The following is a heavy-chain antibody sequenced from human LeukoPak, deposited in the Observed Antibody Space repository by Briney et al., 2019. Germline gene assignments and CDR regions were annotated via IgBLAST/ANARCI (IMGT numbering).Heavy chain of an antibody. CDR1: GFTLESYV. Sequence: GGSLRLSCVASGFTLESYVFHWVRQTPGKGMEWVAVISYDESKTYYADSVKGRFTISRDNSQKTVYVQMSSLRPEDTAVYYCARAPAFSSEWIRGSEHYYGLDVWGRGTTVTVSS. J-gene: IGHJ6*02. CDR3: ARAPAFSSEWIRGSEHYYGLDV. D-gene: IGHD5-18*01. V-gene: IGHV3-30*03. CDR2: ISYDESKT.